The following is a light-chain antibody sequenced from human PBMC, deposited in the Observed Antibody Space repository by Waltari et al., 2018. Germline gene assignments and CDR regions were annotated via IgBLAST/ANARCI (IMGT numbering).Light chain of an antibody. Sequence: QSVLTQPASVSGSPGQSITISCTGTSSNVGASNLISWYQQHPGKAPTLMIFEVSKRPSGVSDRFSGYKSDNTASLTISGLQAEDEAHYYCCSYAGRSTLVFGGGTNLTVL. CDR1: SSNVGASNL. J-gene: IGLJ3*02. V-gene: IGLV2-23*02. CDR2: EVS. CDR3: CSYAGRSTLV.